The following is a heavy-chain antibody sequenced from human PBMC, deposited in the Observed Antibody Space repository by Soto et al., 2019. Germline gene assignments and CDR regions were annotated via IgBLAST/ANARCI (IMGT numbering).Heavy chain of an antibody. J-gene: IGHJ5*02. D-gene: IGHD3-10*01. CDR3: ARSGPSITMVRGVIALRP. Sequence: QVQLQQWSAGLLKPSETLSLTCAVYGGSFSGYYWSWIRQPPGKGLEWIGEINHSGSTNYNPSLKSRVTISVDTSKNQFSLKLSSVTAADTAVYYCARSGPSITMVRGVIALRPWGQGTLVTVSS. CDR1: GGSFSGYY. V-gene: IGHV4-34*01. CDR2: INHSGST.